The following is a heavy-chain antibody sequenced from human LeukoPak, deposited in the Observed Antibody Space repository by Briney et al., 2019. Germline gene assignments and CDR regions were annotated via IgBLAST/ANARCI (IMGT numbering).Heavy chain of an antibody. Sequence: GGALRLSCATSGFTFSDYYMTWIRQAQGRGREWLSYISRSGSTIYYADSVKGRFTISRDNAKNSLYLQMDSLRADDTAVYYCARASDYYDSSGTNYYYYYMDVWGNGTTVTVSS. J-gene: IGHJ6*03. CDR3: ARASDYYDSSGTNYYYYYMDV. CDR1: GFTFSDYY. V-gene: IGHV3-11*01. CDR2: ISRSGSTI. D-gene: IGHD3-22*01.